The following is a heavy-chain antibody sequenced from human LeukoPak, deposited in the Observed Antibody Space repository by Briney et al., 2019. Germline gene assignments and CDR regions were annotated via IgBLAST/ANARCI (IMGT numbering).Heavy chain of an antibody. D-gene: IGHD2-21*02. CDR1: GYTFINYG. V-gene: IGHV1-18*01. Sequence: GASVKVSCKASGYTFINYGINWVRQAPGQGLEWMGWISAYNGSTNYAQSLQGRVTMTTDTSTSTVYMEMRSLTSDDTAVYYCARVAVVTATIFDYWGQGTLVTVSS. J-gene: IGHJ4*02. CDR3: ARVAVVTATIFDY. CDR2: ISAYNGST.